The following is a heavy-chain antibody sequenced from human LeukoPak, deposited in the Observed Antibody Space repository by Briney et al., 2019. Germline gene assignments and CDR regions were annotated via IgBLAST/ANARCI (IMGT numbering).Heavy chain of an antibody. CDR2: IYTSGST. V-gene: IGHV4-61*02. CDR1: GGSISSGSYY. Sequence: PSETLSLTCTVSGGSISSGSYYWSWIRRPAGKGLEWIGRIYTSGSTNYNPSLKSRVTIPVDTSKNQFSLKLSSVTAADTAVYYCARMVGATTAFDYWGQGTLVTVSS. D-gene: IGHD1-26*01. J-gene: IGHJ4*02. CDR3: ARMVGATTAFDY.